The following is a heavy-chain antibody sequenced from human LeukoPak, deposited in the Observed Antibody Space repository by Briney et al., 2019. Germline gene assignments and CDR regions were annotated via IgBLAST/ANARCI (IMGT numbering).Heavy chain of an antibody. CDR1: GFTVSSNY. V-gene: IGHV3-53*01. D-gene: IGHD3-10*01. CDR2: IYRGGST. J-gene: IGHJ6*04. CDR3: AREGTYYGSGTPSPYGMDV. Sequence: GGSLRLSCAASGFTVSSNYMSWVRQAPGKGLEWVSVIYRGGSTYYADSVKGRFTIYRDNSKNSLYLQMNSLRAEDTAVYYCAREGTYYGSGTPSPYGMDVWGKGTTVTVSS.